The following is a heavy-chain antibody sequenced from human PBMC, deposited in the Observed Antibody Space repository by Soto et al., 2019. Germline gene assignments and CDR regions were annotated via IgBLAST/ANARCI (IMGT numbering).Heavy chain of an antibody. D-gene: IGHD1-1*01. V-gene: IGHV3-73*02. J-gene: IGHJ4*02. CDR3: TRHGAYHNETSDY. Sequence: EVQLVESGGGLVQPGGSLKLSCVGSGINLSGSAMHWVRQALGKGLEWVGRIRSKRHTYATAYAASVEGRFTISRDDSRNTAYLQMNSLKAEDTAVYFCTRHGAYHNETSDYWCQGTLVTVSS. CDR1: GINLSGSA. CDR2: IRSKRHTYAT.